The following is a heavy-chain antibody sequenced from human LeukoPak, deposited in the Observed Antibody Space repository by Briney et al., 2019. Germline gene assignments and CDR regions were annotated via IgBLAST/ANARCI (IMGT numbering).Heavy chain of an antibody. CDR1: GFSFSTYV. J-gene: IGHJ4*02. D-gene: IGHD3-10*01. V-gene: IGHV3-33*01. CDR3: AREPPSGSYFTSRFDY. CDR2: IWYDGSNK. Sequence: HPGGSLRLSCEASGFSFSTYVVHWVRQAPGKGLEWVGVIWYDGSNKYYADSVKGRFTISRDNSKNTLYLQMNSLRAEDTAVYYCAREPPSGSYFTSRFDYWGQGTLVTVSS.